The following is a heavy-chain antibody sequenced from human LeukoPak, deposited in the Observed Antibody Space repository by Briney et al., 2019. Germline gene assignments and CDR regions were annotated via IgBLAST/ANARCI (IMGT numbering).Heavy chain of an antibody. Sequence: GGSLRLSCAASGFTFSSYSMNWVRQAPGKGLVWVSRINSDGSSTGYADSVKGRFTISRDNAKNTLYLQMNSLRAEDTAVYYCARDWEYGSGSYNDYWGQGTLVTVSS. D-gene: IGHD3-10*01. CDR2: INSDGSST. CDR3: ARDWEYGSGSYNDY. V-gene: IGHV3-74*01. J-gene: IGHJ4*02. CDR1: GFTFSSYS.